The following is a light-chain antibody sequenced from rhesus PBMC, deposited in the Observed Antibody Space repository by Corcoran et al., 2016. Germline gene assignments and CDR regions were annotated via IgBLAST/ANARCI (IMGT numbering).Light chain of an antibody. V-gene: IGKV3-42*01. CDR1: QSGSSS. J-gene: IGKJ4*01. CDR3: QQDYSWPRALT. Sequence: EIVMTQSPATLSLSPGERATLSCRASQSGSSSLAWYQQKPGQAPKLLISGASSRATGIPDRFSGKWSGTEFTLTISSLEPEDVGVYYCQQDYSWPRALTFGGGTKVELK. CDR2: GAS.